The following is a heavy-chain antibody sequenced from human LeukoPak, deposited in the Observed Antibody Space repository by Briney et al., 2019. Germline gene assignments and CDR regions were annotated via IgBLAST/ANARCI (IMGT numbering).Heavy chain of an antibody. CDR3: ARDLRWEDYYDSSGYWYYFDY. V-gene: IGHV1-18*01. D-gene: IGHD3-22*01. Sequence: ASVKVSCKASGYTFTSYDINWVRQATGQGLEWMGWMNPNSGNTNYAQKLQGRVTMTTDTSTSTAYMELRSLRSDDTAVYYCARDLRWEDYYDSSGYWYYFDYWGQGTLVTVSS. CDR2: MNPNSGNT. J-gene: IGHJ4*02. CDR1: GYTFTSYD.